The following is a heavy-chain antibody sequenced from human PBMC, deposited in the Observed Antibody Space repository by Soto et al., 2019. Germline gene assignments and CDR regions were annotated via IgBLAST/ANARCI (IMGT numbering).Heavy chain of an antibody. CDR3: ANSEYSRYKNIDV. CDR2: ISYDGSIK. CDR1: GFTFSNYA. D-gene: IGHD5-18*01. V-gene: IGHV3-30*18. J-gene: IGHJ6*02. Sequence: GGSLRLSCAASGFTFSNYAMSWVRQAPGRGLEWVALISYDGSIKYYADSVRGRFTISRDNSKNTLYLQMNSLRAEDTAVYYCANSEYSRYKNIDVWGQGTTVTVS.